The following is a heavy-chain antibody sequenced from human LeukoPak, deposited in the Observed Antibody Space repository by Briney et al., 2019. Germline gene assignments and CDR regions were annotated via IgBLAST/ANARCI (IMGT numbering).Heavy chain of an antibody. D-gene: IGHD3-22*01. Sequence: GRSLRLSCAASGFTFSSYAMHWVRQAPGKGLEWVAVISYDGSNKYYADSVKGRFTIPRDNSKNTLYLQMNSLRAEDTAVYYCARDRDSRGYYYPYWGQGTLVTVSS. CDR2: ISYDGSNK. J-gene: IGHJ4*02. CDR1: GFTFSSYA. CDR3: ARDRDSRGYYYPY. V-gene: IGHV3-30-3*01.